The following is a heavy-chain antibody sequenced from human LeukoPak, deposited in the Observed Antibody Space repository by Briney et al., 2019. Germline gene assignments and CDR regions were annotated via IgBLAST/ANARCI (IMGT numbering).Heavy chain of an antibody. D-gene: IGHD6-19*01. CDR1: GFAFSIYS. J-gene: IGHJ4*02. CDR2: ISTSSSYI. CDR3: ARPSSSGWYAPFF. Sequence: PGGSLRLSCAASGFAFSIYSMNWVRQAPGKGLEWVSSISTSSSYIYYADSVKGRFTISRDNAKNSLFLQMNSLRVEDTAVYYCARPSSSGWYAPFFWGQGTLVTVSS. V-gene: IGHV3-21*01.